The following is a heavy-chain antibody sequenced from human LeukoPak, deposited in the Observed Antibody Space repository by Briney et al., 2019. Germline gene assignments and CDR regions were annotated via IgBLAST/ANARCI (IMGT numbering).Heavy chain of an antibody. V-gene: IGHV4-31*03. CDR1: GGSISSSGYY. D-gene: IGHD3-10*01. CDR3: ARPPYGDYFDY. CDR2: IYHSGST. J-gene: IGHJ4*02. Sequence: SGTLSLTCTVSGGSISSSGYYWSWVRQHPGKGLEWIGYIYHSGSTNYNPSLKNRVTMSVDTSKNQFSLRLSSVTAADTAVYYCARPPYGDYFDYWGQGILVTVSS.